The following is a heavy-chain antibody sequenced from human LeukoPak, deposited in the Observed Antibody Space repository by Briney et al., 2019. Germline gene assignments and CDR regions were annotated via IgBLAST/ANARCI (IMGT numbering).Heavy chain of an antibody. CDR3: ARDGIFDY. J-gene: IGHJ4*02. Sequence: GGSLRLSCAASGFTFSGYGMHWVRQAPGKGLEWVTGIAYDGSRKHYADSVRGRFTISRDDAKKSLYLQMNSLRAEDKAVYYCARDGIFDYWGQGTLVTVSS. V-gene: IGHV3-30*03. CDR1: GFTFSGYG. CDR2: IAYDGSRK.